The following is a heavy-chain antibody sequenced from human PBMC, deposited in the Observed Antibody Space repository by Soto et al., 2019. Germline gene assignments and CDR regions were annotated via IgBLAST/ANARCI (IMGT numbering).Heavy chain of an antibody. CDR1: GFTFSSYG. Sequence: GGSLRLSCAASGFTFSSYGMHWVRQAPGKGLEWVAVIWYDGSNKYYADSVKGRFTISRDNSKNTLYLQMNSLRAEDTAVYYCARDEGVAVAGNEGYFDYWGQGTLVTVSS. D-gene: IGHD6-19*01. CDR2: IWYDGSNK. CDR3: ARDEGVAVAGNEGYFDY. V-gene: IGHV3-33*01. J-gene: IGHJ4*02.